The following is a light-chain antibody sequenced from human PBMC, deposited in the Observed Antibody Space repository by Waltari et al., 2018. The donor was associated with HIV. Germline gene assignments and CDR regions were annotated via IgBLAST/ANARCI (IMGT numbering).Light chain of an antibody. CDR1: ALPKQY. Sequence: SYELTQPPSVSVSPGQTARITCSGDALPKQYAYWYQQRPGQAPVLVIYKDTERPSGIPGRFSCSSSGTTATLTIIGVQAQDEADYHCQSADSNASLWVFGGGTKLTVL. V-gene: IGLV3-25*03. J-gene: IGLJ3*02. CDR3: QSADSNASLWV. CDR2: KDT.